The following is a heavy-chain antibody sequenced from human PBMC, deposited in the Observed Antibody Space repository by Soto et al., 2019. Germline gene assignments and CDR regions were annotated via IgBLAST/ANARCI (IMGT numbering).Heavy chain of an antibody. D-gene: IGHD1-7*01. V-gene: IGHV4-61*01. CDR3: ARDPLYNWNYVMNYYYGMDV. Sequence: SETLSLTCTVSGGSVSSGSYYWSWIRQPPGKGLEWIGYIYYSGSTNYNPSLKSRVTISVDTSKNQFSLKLSSVTAADTAVYYCARDPLYNWNYVMNYYYGMDVWGQGTTVTVSS. CDR1: GGSVSSGSYY. J-gene: IGHJ6*02. CDR2: IYYSGST.